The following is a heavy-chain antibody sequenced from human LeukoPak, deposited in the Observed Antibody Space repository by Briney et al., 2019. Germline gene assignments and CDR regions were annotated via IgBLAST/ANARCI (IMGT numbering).Heavy chain of an antibody. V-gene: IGHV4-59*01. CDR3: ARDRGYSYGRGFDY. D-gene: IGHD5-18*01. CDR1: GGSISSFY. Sequence: SETLSLTCTVSGGSISSFYWSWIRQPPGKGLEWIGYIYYSGSTNYNPSLKSRVTMSVDTSKNQFSLELSSVTAADTAVYYCARDRGYSYGRGFDYWGQGTLVTVSS. CDR2: IYYSGST. J-gene: IGHJ4*02.